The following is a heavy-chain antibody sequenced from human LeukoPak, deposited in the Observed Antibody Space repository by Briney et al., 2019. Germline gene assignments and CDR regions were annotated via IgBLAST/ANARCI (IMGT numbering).Heavy chain of an antibody. D-gene: IGHD6-19*01. CDR3: AKGRSGWYEGLDY. V-gene: IGHV3-23*01. CDR2: ISHGGDSA. CDR1: GFTFSTYD. Sequence: GGSLRLSCTASGFTFSTYDMTWVRQAPGKGLEWVSVISHGGDSAWYADSVKGRFTISRDNSKSTLFLQMDSLRADDTAIYYCAKGRSGWYEGLDYWGQGILVTVSS. J-gene: IGHJ4*02.